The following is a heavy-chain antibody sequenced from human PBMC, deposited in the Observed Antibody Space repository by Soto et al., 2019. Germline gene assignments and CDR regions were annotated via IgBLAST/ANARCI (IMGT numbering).Heavy chain of an antibody. CDR3: ARGGAARYFYFDY. J-gene: IGHJ4*02. Sequence: GASVKVSCTASGGTFSSYTISWVRQAPGQGLEWMGRIIPILGIANYAQKFQGRVTITADKSTSTAYMKLSSLRSEDTAVYYCARGGAARYFYFDYWGQGTLVTVSS. V-gene: IGHV1-69*02. CDR2: IIPILGIA. D-gene: IGHD6-6*01. CDR1: GGTFSSYT.